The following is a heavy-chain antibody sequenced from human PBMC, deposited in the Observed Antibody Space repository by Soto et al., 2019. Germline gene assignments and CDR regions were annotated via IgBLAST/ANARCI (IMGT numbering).Heavy chain of an antibody. J-gene: IGHJ4*02. V-gene: IGHV3-23*01. D-gene: IGHD2-15*01. CDR1: GFTFSSYA. Sequence: EVQLLESGGVLVQPGGSLRLSCAASGFTFSSYAMSWVRQAPGKGLEWVSAISGSGGSTYYADSVKGRFTISRDNSKNTLYLQMNSLRAEDTAVYYCAKVSTVVTSALLYYFDYWGQGTLVTVSS. CDR3: AKVSTVVTSALLYYFDY. CDR2: ISGSGGST.